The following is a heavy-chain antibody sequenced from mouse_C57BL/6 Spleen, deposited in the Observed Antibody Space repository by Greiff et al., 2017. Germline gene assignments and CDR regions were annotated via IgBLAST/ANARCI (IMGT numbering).Heavy chain of an antibody. CDR1: GYSITSGYY. V-gene: IGHV3-6*01. Sequence: EVQLVESGPGLVKPSQSLSLTCSVTGYSITSGYYWNWIRQFPGNKLEWMGYISYDGSNNYNPSLKNRISITRDTSKNQFFLKLNSVTTEDTATYYCARDYGNCPFAYWGQGTLVTVSA. D-gene: IGHD2-1*01. CDR3: ARDYGNCPFAY. CDR2: ISYDGSN. J-gene: IGHJ3*01.